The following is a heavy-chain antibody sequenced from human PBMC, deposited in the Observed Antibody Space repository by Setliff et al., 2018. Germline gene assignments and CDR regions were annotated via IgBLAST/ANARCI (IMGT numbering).Heavy chain of an antibody. J-gene: IGHJ3*02. CDR3: ARDYYDSRGSYAFDI. CDR1: GGSFSGNY. D-gene: IGHD3-22*01. Sequence: KTSETLSLTCAVYGGSFSGNYWSWIRQPPGKGLEWIGEINHSGSTNHNPSLKSRVTTSVDTSKNQFSLNLSSVTAADTAMYYCARDYYDSRGSYAFDIWGQGTVVTVSS. V-gene: IGHV4-34*01. CDR2: INHSGST.